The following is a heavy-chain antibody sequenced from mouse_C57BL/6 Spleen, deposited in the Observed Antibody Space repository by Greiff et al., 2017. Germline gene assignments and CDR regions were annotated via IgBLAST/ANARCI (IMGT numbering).Heavy chain of an antibody. CDR1: GYTFTSYW. Sequence: EVQLQQSGTVLARPGASVKMSCKTSGYTFTSYWMHWVKQRPGQGLEWIGAIYPGNSDTSYNQKFKGKAKLTAVTSASTAYMEISSLTNEDSAVYYCTRSGDGYFYDAMDYWGQGTSVTVSS. CDR3: TRSGDGYFYDAMDY. J-gene: IGHJ4*01. D-gene: IGHD2-3*01. CDR2: IYPGNSDT. V-gene: IGHV1-5*01.